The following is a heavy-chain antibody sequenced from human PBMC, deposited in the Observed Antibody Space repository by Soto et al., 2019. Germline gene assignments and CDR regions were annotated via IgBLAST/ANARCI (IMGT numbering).Heavy chain of an antibody. V-gene: IGHV1-69*06. D-gene: IGHD6-6*01. CDR1: GGTFSSYS. CDR3: ARGGIAARPVSWFDP. Sequence: SVNVSCKSSGGTFSSYSISWVRQAPGQGLEWMGGIIPIFGTANYAQKFQGRVTITADKSTSTAYMELSSLRSEDTAVYYCARGGIAARPVSWFDPRGQGTLVTVSS. J-gene: IGHJ5*02. CDR2: IIPIFGTA.